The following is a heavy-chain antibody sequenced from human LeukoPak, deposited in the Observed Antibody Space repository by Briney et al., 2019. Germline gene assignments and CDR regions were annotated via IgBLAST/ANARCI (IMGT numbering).Heavy chain of an antibody. V-gene: IGHV3-9*01. Sequence: GGSLRLSCAASGFTFDDYAMHWVRQAPGKGLEWVSGISWNSGSIGYADSVKGRFTISRDNSKNTLYLQMNSLRAEDTAVYYCARGRAARRLPFDYWGQGTLVTVSS. D-gene: IGHD6-6*01. CDR1: GFTFDDYA. CDR3: ARGRAARRLPFDY. CDR2: ISWNSGSI. J-gene: IGHJ4*02.